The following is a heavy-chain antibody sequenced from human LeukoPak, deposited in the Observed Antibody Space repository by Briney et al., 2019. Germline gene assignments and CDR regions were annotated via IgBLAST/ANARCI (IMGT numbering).Heavy chain of an antibody. Sequence: GGSLRLSCAASGFTVSSNYMSWVRQAPGKGLEWVSIIYSGGSTFYADSVKGRFTISRDNSKNTLYLQMNSLRAEDTAVYYCAKDQEQWLVIWVYWGQGTLVTVSS. CDR2: IYSGGST. J-gene: IGHJ4*02. D-gene: IGHD6-19*01. CDR1: GFTVSSNY. CDR3: AKDQEQWLVIWVY. V-gene: IGHV3-53*01.